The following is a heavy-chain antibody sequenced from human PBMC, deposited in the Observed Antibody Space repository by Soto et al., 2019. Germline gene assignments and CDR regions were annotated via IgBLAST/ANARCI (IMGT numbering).Heavy chain of an antibody. J-gene: IGHJ4*02. CDR1: GYTFTSYY. CDR3: ERVRRLYYFDY. V-gene: IGHV1-46*01. D-gene: IGHD5-12*01. Sequence: GASVKVSCKASGYTFTSYYMHWVGQAPGQGLEWMGIINPSGGSTSYAQKFQGRVTMTRDTSTSTVYMELSSLRSEDTAVYYCERVRRLYYFDYWGQGPLVTVYS. CDR2: INPSGGST.